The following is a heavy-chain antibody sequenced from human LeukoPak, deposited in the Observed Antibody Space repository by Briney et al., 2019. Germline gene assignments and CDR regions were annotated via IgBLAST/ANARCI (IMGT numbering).Heavy chain of an antibody. Sequence: VASVKVSCKVSGYTLTELSMHWVRQAPGQGLEWMGWINPNSGGTNYAQKFQGRVTMTRDTSISTAYMELSRLRSDDTAVYYCARREIEQGWGDVWGQGTTVTVSS. CDR3: ARREIEQGWGDV. D-gene: IGHD1-26*01. V-gene: IGHV1-2*02. CDR2: INPNSGGT. CDR1: GYTLTELS. J-gene: IGHJ6*02.